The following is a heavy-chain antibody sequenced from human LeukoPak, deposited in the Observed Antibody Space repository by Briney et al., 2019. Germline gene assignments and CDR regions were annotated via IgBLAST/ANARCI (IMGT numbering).Heavy chain of an antibody. CDR2: IKEDGSEK. CDR1: GFTFSNYW. CDR3: ASGRQLGY. V-gene: IGHV3-7*01. J-gene: IGHJ4*02. Sequence: GGSLRLSCAASGFTFSNYWMSWVRQAPGKGLEWVANIKEDGSEKYYVDSVKGRFTISRDNARNSLYLQMNSLRAEDTAVYYCASGRQLGYWGQGTLVAVSS. D-gene: IGHD6-13*01.